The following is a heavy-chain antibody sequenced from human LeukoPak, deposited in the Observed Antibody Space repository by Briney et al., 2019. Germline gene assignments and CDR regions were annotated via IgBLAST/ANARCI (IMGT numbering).Heavy chain of an antibody. V-gene: IGHV4-4*02. D-gene: IGHD4-23*01. CDR3: ARSEYGGNSVFFDY. CDR2: VFHSGNT. Sequence: PSETLSLTCAVSGGSISSNKWWNWVRQSPGEGLEWIGEVFHSGNTNYNLSLKSRVTISVDKSKSQFSLRLNSVTAADTAIYYCARSEYGGNSVFFDYWGQGILVTVSS. CDR1: GGSISSNKW. J-gene: IGHJ4*02.